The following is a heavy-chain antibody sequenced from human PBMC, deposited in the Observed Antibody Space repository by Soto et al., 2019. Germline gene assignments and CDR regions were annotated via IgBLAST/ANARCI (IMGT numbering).Heavy chain of an antibody. D-gene: IGHD3-3*01. CDR3: ARGLDFSPNWFDP. J-gene: IGHJ5*02. CDR2: MNPNSGNT. CDR1: GYTFTSYD. Sequence: ASVKVSCKASGYTFTSYDINWVRQATGQGLEWMGWMNPNSGNTGYAQKFQGRVTMTRNTSISTAYMELSSLSFEDTAVYYCARGLDFSPNWFDPWGQGTLVTVSS. V-gene: IGHV1-8*01.